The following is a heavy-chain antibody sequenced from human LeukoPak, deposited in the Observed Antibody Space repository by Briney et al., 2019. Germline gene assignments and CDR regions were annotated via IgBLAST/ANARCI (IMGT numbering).Heavy chain of an antibody. D-gene: IGHD3-16*01. J-gene: IGHJ3*02. Sequence: SETLSLTCTVSGGPISSYYWSWIRQPPGKGLEWIGYIYYSGSTNYNPSLKSRVTISVDTSKNQFSLKLSSVTAADTAVYYCARVMNRHAFDIWGQGTMVTVSS. V-gene: IGHV4-59*08. CDR2: IYYSGST. CDR3: ARVMNRHAFDI. CDR1: GGPISSYY.